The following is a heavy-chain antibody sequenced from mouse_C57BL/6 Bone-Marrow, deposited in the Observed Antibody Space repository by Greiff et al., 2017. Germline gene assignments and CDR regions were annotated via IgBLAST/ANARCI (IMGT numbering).Heavy chain of an antibody. J-gene: IGHJ1*03. D-gene: IGHD1-1*02. CDR1: GYTFTNYW. CDR2: IYPGGGYT. V-gene: IGHV1-63*01. CDR3: ARWGGGYLYFDV. Sequence: VQLQQSGAELVRPGTSVKMSCKASGYTFTNYWIGWAKQRPGHGLEWIGDIYPGGGYTNYNEKFKGKATLTADKSYSTAYMQFSSLTSEDSAIYYCARWGGGYLYFDVWGTGTTVTVSS.